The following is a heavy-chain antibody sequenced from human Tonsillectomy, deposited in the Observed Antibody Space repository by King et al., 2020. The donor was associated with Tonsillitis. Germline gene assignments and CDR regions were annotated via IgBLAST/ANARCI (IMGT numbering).Heavy chain of an antibody. CDR1: GFTVSNYG. D-gene: IGHD4-11*01. CDR2: LSVSGCSK. CDR3: AKVTMTTTPGY. Sequence: VQLVESGGGLVQPGGSLRLSCAASGFTVSNYGMNWVRKAPGKGLAWFAGLSVSGCSKSYADSVKVRFTMSSDNSKNTLYLQMNSLRAEDTAVYYCAKVTMTTTPGYWGQGSLVTVSS. J-gene: IGHJ4*02. V-gene: IGHV3-23*04.